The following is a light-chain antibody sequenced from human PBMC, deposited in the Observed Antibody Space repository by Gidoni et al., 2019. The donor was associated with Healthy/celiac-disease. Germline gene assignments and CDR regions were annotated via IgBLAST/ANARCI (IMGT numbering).Light chain of an antibody. J-gene: IGKJ2*01. CDR1: QSISSY. Sequence: DIELDQTPSALSAAVGDRVTITCRASQSISSYLNWYQQKPGKAPNLLIYAASTLNSGVPSRFSGSGSGTDFTLTISSLQPEDFAIYSCQQSYSTPYTFXQXTKLEIK. CDR3: QQSYSTPYT. V-gene: IGKV1-39*01. CDR2: AAS.